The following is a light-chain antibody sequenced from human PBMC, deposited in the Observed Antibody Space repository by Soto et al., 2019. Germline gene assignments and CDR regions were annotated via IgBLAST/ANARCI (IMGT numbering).Light chain of an antibody. J-gene: IGKJ3*01. V-gene: IGKV3-20*01. CDR1: QSISSNY. CDR2: AAS. CDR3: HHYGRSPIFT. Sequence: EIVLTQSPGTLSLSPGERATLSCRASQSISSNYLAWYQQKPGQAPRLLIYAASTRATGVPDRFTGSGSGTDVTPTISRLEPEDFAVFYYHHYGRSPIFTFGPGTTVDIK.